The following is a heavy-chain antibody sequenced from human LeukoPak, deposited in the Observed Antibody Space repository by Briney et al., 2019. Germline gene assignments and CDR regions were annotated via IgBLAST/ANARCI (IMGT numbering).Heavy chain of an antibody. CDR1: GYTFIDFY. Sequence: ASVTVSCKASGYTFIDFYIHWVRQAPGQGLEWLGWSNPNSGSTNFPQRFQGRVTMSRDTSITTAYMELSRLRSDDTAVYYCARGASKWEPLSPFDFWGQGTLVTVSS. V-gene: IGHV1-2*02. CDR2: SNPNSGST. CDR3: ARGASKWEPLSPFDF. D-gene: IGHD1-26*01. J-gene: IGHJ4*02.